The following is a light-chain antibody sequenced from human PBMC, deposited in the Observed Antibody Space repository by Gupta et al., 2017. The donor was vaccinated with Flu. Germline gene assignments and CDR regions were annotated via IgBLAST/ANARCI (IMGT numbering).Light chain of an antibody. Sequence: SVTISCTGTSSDVGDYNYVSWYQHHPGKAPKLMIYDVSKRPSGVPDRFSGSKSGNTASLTISGLQAEDEADYYCCSYAGSYTYVFGSGTKVTV. CDR3: CSYAGSYTYV. CDR2: DVS. J-gene: IGLJ1*01. V-gene: IGLV2-11*01. CDR1: SSDVGDYNY.